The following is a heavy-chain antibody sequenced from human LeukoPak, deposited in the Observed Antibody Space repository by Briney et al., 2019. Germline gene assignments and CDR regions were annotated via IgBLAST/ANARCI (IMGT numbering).Heavy chain of an antibody. Sequence: SETLSLTCIVSGGSISSYYWSWIRQPPGKGLEWIGYIYYSGSTNYNPALKSRVTISVDTSKNQFSLKLSSVTAADTAVYYCARQRGRWDSFDYWGQGTLVTVSS. CDR1: GGSISSYY. CDR3: ARQRGRWDSFDY. D-gene: IGHD1-26*01. J-gene: IGHJ4*02. CDR2: IYYSGST. V-gene: IGHV4-59*08.